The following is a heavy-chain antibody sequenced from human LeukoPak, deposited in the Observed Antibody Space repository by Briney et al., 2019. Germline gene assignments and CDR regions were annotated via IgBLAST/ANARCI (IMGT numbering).Heavy chain of an antibody. J-gene: IGHJ6*04. Sequence: GGSLRLSCVASGFTFSSRDWMTWVRQAPGKGLEWVAFIRHDGSSEYYTDSVKGRFTISRDNSKNTLYLQMNSLRAEDTAVYYCAKSRMTIMTHAGMDVWGKGTAVTISS. CDR3: AKSRMTIMTHAGMDV. CDR2: IRHDGSSE. D-gene: IGHD4/OR15-4a*01. CDR1: GFTFSSRDW. V-gene: IGHV3-30*02.